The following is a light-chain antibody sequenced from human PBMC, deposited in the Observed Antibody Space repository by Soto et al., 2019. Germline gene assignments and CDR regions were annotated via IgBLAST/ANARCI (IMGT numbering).Light chain of an antibody. J-gene: IGKJ4*01. CDR3: QHYNIWPHT. Sequence: TAVAVSVYTGERATVSCRASQSVSRYLTWYQQKPGQAPMLLIYGASSRATGIPARFSGSGSGTEFTLTISSLQSEDFAVYYCQHYNIWPHTFGEGTKVDIK. V-gene: IGKV3-15*01. CDR1: QSVSRY. CDR2: GAS.